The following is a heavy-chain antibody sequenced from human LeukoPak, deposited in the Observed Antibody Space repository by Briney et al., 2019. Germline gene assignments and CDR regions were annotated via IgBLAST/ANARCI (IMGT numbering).Heavy chain of an antibody. Sequence: GGSLRLSCAASGFTFSSYAMSWVRQAPGKGLVWVSRIKSDGSSTSYADSVKGRFTISRDSAKNTLYLQMDSLRVEDTAVYYCAKSDWFDPWGQGTLVTVSS. J-gene: IGHJ5*02. CDR3: AKSDWFDP. CDR1: GFTFSSYA. V-gene: IGHV3-74*01. CDR2: IKSDGSST.